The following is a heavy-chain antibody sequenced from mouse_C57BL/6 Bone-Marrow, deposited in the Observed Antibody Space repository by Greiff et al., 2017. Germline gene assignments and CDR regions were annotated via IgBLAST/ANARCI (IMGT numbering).Heavy chain of an antibody. CDR1: GFTFSSYG. V-gene: IGHV5-6*02. Sequence: EVKLVESGGDLAKPGGSLKLSCAASGFTFSSYGMSWVRQTPDKRLEWVATISSGGSYTYYPDSVKGRFTISRDNAKNTLYLQMSSLKSEDTAMYYCARDCYSSRYYFDYWGQGTTLTVSS. CDR2: ISSGGSYT. D-gene: IGHD1-1*01. J-gene: IGHJ2*01. CDR3: ARDCYSSRYYFDY.